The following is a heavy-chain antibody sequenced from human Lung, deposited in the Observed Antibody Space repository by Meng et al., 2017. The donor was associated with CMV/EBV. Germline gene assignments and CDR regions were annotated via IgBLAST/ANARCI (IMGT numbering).Heavy chain of an antibody. J-gene: IGHJ6*04. D-gene: IGHD6-6*01. CDR3: ARDSGSSSFYYYYGMDV. CDR1: GFTFSSYA. Sequence: GGSLRLXCAASGFTFSSYAMHWVRQAPGKGLEWVAVISYDGSNKYYADSVKGRFTISRDNSKNTLYLQMNSLRAEDTAVYYCARDSGSSSFYYYYGMDVWGGEAXVIVAS. CDR2: ISYDGSNK. V-gene: IGHV3-30-3*01.